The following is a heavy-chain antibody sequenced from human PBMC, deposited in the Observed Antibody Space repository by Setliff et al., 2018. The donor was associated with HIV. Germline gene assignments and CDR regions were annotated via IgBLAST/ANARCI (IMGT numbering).Heavy chain of an antibody. J-gene: IGHJ2*01. Sequence: SETLSLTCTVSGGSISSSYYYWGWIRQPPGKGLEWIGSIYYSGSTYYNPSLKSRVTISVDTSKNQLSLKLSSVTAADTAVYYCARAPPYSSSWYLEHRYFDLWGRGTLVTVSS. D-gene: IGHD6-13*01. CDR3: ARAPPYSSSWYLEHRYFDL. V-gene: IGHV4-39*07. CDR1: GGSISSSYYY. CDR2: IYYSGST.